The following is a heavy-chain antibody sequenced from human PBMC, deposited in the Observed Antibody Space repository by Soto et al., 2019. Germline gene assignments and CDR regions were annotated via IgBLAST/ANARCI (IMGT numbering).Heavy chain of an antibody. D-gene: IGHD3-22*01. J-gene: IGHJ4*02. CDR3: VTPDLRGGMFYYDSSGYYRFDY. CDR2: INSDGSST. CDR1: GLTFSSYW. V-gene: IGHV3-74*01. Sequence: GGSLRLSCAASGLTFSSYWMHWVRQAPGKGLVWVSRINSDGSSTSYADSVKGRFTISRDNAKNTLYLQMNSLRAEDTAVYYCVTPDLRGGMFYYDSSGYYRFDYWGQGTLVTVSS.